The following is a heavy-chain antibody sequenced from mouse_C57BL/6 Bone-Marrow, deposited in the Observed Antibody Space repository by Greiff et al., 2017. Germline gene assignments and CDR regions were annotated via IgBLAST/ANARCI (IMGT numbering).Heavy chain of an antibody. CDR2: ISSGSSTI. D-gene: IGHD1-1*01. J-gene: IGHJ4*01. CDR1: GFTFSDYG. V-gene: IGHV5-17*01. Sequence: EVKLMESGGGLVKPGGSLTLSCAASGFTFSDYGMHWVRQAPEKGLAWVAYISSGSSTIYYADTVKGRFTISRDNAKNTLFLQMTSLRSEDTAMYYCARAYYLARDYWGQGTSVTVSS. CDR3: ARAYYLARDY.